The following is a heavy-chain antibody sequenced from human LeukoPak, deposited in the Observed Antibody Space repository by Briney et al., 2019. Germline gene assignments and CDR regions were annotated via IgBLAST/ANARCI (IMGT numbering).Heavy chain of an antibody. D-gene: IGHD5-12*01. J-gene: IGHJ4*02. CDR3: ARRGDSYDSPYDY. Sequence: GESLQISCKASGYSFTTHWIGWVRQMPGKGLEWMGIIYPGDSDTRYSPSFQGHATISADKSISTAYLQWSSLKASDTAMYFCARRGDSYDSPYDYWGQGTLVTVSS. CDR2: IYPGDSDT. CDR1: GYSFTTHW. V-gene: IGHV5-51*01.